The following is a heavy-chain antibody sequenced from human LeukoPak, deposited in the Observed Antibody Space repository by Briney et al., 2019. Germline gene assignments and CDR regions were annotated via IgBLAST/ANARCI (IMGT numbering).Heavy chain of an antibody. CDR1: GYTFTSYY. D-gene: IGHD3-22*01. Sequence: ASVKVSCKASGYTFTSYYMHWVRQAPGQGLEWMGIINPSGGSTSYAQKFQSRITMTRDTSTSTVYMELSSLRSEDTAVYYCARDFHDSSGPPRNFQHWGQGTLVTVSS. CDR2: INPSGGST. J-gene: IGHJ1*01. V-gene: IGHV1-46*01. CDR3: ARDFHDSSGPPRNFQH.